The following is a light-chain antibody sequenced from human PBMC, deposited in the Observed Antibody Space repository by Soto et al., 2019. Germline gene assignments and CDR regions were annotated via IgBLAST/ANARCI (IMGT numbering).Light chain of an antibody. CDR1: SSNIGGNA. J-gene: IGLJ1*01. CDR3: AAWDDSPDGYV. V-gene: IGLV1-44*01. Sequence: QSVLTQPPSASGTPGQRVTISCSGSSSNIGGNAVNWFQQLPGTAPKLLIYAHNSRPSGVPDRFSGSKSGTSASLAISGLQSDDEADYYCAAWDDSPDGYVFGTGTKLTVL. CDR2: AHN.